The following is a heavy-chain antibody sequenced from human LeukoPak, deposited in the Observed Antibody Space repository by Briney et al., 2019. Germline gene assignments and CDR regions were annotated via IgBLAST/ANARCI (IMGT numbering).Heavy chain of an antibody. CDR2: INAGNGNT. CDR1: GYTFSSYA. Sequence: SVKVSCKASGYTFSSYAMHWVRQAPGQRLEWMGWINAGNGNTKYSQKFQGRVTITRDTSASTAYMELSSLRFEDTAVYYCARDLKQFGGWFDYWGQGTLVTVSS. V-gene: IGHV1-3*01. CDR3: ARDLKQFGGWFDY. D-gene: IGHD6-19*01. J-gene: IGHJ4*02.